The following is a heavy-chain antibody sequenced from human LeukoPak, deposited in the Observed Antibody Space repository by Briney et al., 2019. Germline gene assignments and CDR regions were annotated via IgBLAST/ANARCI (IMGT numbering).Heavy chain of an antibody. CDR3: ARTGTSMVGEPGLRFDP. J-gene: IGHJ5*02. CDR1: GYTFTSYA. CDR2: INTNTGNP. Sequence: ASVKVSCKASGYTFTSYAMNWVRQAPGQGLEWMGWINTNTGNPTYAQGFTGRFVFSLDTSVSTAYLQISSLKAEDTAVYYCARTGTSMVGEPGLRFDPWGQGTLATVSS. V-gene: IGHV7-4-1*02. D-gene: IGHD3-10*02.